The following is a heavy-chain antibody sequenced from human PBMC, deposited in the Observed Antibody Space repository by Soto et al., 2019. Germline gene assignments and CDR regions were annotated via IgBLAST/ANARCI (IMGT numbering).Heavy chain of an antibody. Sequence: ASVKVSCKASGGTFSIYAISCVLQSPGQWLEWMGGIIPIFGTANYAQKFQGRVTITADESTSTAYMELSSLRSEDTAVYYCAREGCSSTSCSWGAHHGMDVWGQGTTVTVSS. J-gene: IGHJ6*02. CDR2: IIPIFGTA. V-gene: IGHV1-69*13. CDR1: GGTFSIYA. D-gene: IGHD2-2*01. CDR3: AREGCSSTSCSWGAHHGMDV.